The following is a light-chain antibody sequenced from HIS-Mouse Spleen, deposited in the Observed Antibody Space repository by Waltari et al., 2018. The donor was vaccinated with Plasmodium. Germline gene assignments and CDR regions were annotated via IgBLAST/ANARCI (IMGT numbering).Light chain of an antibody. CDR3: YSTDSSGNHRV. Sequence: SYELTQPPSVSVSPGQTARITCSGDALPKKYAYWYQQQSGQAPVLVIYEDSKRPSGRPERFSGCSSGTMDTLTISGAQVEDEADYYCYSTDSSGNHRVFGGGTKLTVL. CDR2: EDS. J-gene: IGLJ3*02. CDR1: ALPKKY. V-gene: IGLV3-10*01.